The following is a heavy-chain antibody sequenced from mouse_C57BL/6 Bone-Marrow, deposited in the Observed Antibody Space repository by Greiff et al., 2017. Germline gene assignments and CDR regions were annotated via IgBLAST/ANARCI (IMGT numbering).Heavy chain of an antibody. CDR3: ARGGYDGFDY. CDR1: GYTFTSYW. Sequence: VQLQQPGAELVKPGASVKLSCKASGYTFTSYWMQWVKQRPGQGLEWIGEIDPSDSYTNYNQKFKGKATLTVDTSSSTAYMQLSRLTSEDSAVYYCARGGYDGFDYWGQGTTLTVSS. J-gene: IGHJ2*01. D-gene: IGHD2-2*01. V-gene: IGHV1-50*01. CDR2: IDPSDSYT.